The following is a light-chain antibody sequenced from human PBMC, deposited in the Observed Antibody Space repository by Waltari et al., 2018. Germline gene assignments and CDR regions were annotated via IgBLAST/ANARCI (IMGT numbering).Light chain of an antibody. CDR3: QAWDSSTVV. J-gene: IGLJ2*01. CDR1: KLGDKY. Sequence: ELTQPPSVSVSPGQTASITCSGDKLGDKYACWYQQKPGQSPVLVIYQDRKRPSGIPERFSGSNSGNTATLTISGTQSMDEADYYCQAWDSSTVVFGGGTKLTVL. CDR2: QDR. V-gene: IGLV3-1*01.